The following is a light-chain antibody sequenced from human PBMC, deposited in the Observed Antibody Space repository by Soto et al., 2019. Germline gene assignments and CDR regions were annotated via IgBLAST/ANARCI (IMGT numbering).Light chain of an antibody. J-gene: IGLJ1*01. V-gene: IGLV1-40*01. Sequence: QSALTQPPSESGAPGQRVSISCTGSSSNIGAGYDVHWYQHLPGTAPKLLIYANNSRPSGVPDRFSGSKSGTSASLAITGLQAEDEADYYCKSYGSSRSSLYVLGTGTKVTVL. CDR1: SSNIGAGYD. CDR2: ANN. CDR3: KSYGSSRSSLYV.